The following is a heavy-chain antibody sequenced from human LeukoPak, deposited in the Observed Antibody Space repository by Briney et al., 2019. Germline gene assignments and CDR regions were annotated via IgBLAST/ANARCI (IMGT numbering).Heavy chain of an antibody. CDR3: ARDFMMVRGVSDY. V-gene: IGHV3-30*02. Sequence: GGSLRLSCAASGFTLSSYGMHWVRQAPGKGLEWVAFIRYDGSNKYYADSVKGRFTISRDNSKNTLYLQMNSLRAEDTAVYYCARDFMMVRGVSDYWGQGTLVTVSS. J-gene: IGHJ4*02. CDR2: IRYDGSNK. CDR1: GFTLSSYG. D-gene: IGHD3-10*01.